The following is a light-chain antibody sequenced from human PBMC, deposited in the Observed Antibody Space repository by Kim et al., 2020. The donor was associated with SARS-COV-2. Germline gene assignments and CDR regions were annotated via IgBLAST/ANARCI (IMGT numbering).Light chain of an antibody. CDR3: QQYNSYPPT. J-gene: IGKJ1*01. CDR1: QDSRSY. V-gene: IGKV1-16*01. CDR2: GAF. Sequence: ASVGDTVTITWRASQDSRSYLAWFQVKPGKAPRPLIFGAFGLQDGVPSRFTGSGYGTDFTLTINGLQPEDFATYYCQQYNSYPPTFGQGTKVDIK.